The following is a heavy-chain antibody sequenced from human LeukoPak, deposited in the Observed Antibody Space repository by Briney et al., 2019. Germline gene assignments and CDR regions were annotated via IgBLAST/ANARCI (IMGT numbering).Heavy chain of an antibody. J-gene: IGHJ4*02. CDR3: AKDRKLIQYRLWY. Sequence: GGSLRLSCAASGFTFSNAWMSWVRQAPGKGLEWVGRIKSKTDGGTTDYAAPVKGRFTISRDDSKNTLYLQMNSLRAEDTAVYYCAKDRKLIQYRLWYWGQGTLVTVSS. V-gene: IGHV3-15*01. CDR1: GFTFSNAW. CDR2: IKSKTDGGTT. D-gene: IGHD4-11*01.